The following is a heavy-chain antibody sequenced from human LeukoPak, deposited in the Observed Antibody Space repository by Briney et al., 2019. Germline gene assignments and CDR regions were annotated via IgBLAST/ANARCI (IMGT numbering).Heavy chain of an antibody. CDR2: LGRSGEYK. D-gene: IGHD2-2*01. J-gene: IGHJ6*02. CDR3: VKDRPCETCMPMDA. CDR1: GFRFTDYS. V-gene: IGHV3-23*01. Sequence: GGSLRLSCTASGFRFTDYSMSWVRQAPGKGLEWVAGLGRSGEYKYYADSVKGRFTISRDNSKDTASLQMNSLRAEDSAIYFCVKDRPCETCMPMDAWGQGTTVTVSS.